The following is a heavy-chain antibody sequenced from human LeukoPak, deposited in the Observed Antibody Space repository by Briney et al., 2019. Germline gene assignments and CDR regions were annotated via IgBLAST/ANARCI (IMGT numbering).Heavy chain of an antibody. Sequence: GGSLRLSCAASGFTFSSYAMSWVRQAPGKGLEWVSTITGSGDNTYYTDSVKGRFTFSRDNSKSTLYLQMNSLRAEDTAVYYCAKDPTPYVGASADWGQETLVTVSS. V-gene: IGHV3-23*01. D-gene: IGHD1-26*01. CDR3: AKDPTPYVGASAD. J-gene: IGHJ4*02. CDR1: GFTFSSYA. CDR2: ITGSGDNT.